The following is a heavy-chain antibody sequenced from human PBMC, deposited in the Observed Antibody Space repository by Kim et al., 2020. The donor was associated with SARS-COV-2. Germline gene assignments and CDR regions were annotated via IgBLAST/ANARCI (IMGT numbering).Heavy chain of an antibody. CDR1: GVTFSSSW. J-gene: IGHJ4*01. V-gene: IGHV3-7*03. CDR3: TRQSISTRDADY. D-gene: IGHD6-6*01. Sequence: GGSLRLSCAASGVTFSSSWMSWVRQAPGKGLEWVASIRKDGSQKYYVDSVKGRFSISRNNAENSVFLQMSSLGADDSAVYYCTRQSISTRDADYWGQGTL. CDR2: IRKDGSQK.